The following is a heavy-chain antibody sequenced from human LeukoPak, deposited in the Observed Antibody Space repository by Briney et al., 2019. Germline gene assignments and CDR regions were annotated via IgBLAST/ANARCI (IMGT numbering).Heavy chain of an antibody. V-gene: IGHV4-30-4*01. J-gene: IGHJ6*02. CDR3: ARDSLYGMDV. CDR2: IYYSGST. Sequence: SEALSLTCTVSGGSISSGDYYWSWIRQPPGKGLEWIGYIYYSGSTYYNPSLKSRVTISVDTSKNQFSLKLSSVTAADTAVYYCARDSLYGMDVWGQGTTVTVSS. CDR1: GGSISSGDYY. D-gene: IGHD4-11*01.